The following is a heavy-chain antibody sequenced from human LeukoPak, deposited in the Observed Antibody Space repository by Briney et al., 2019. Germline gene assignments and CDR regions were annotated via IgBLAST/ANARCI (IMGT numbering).Heavy chain of an antibody. CDR3: TSLAVAGSY. D-gene: IGHD6-19*01. Sequence: GGSLKLSCAASGFTFSVSAMHWVRQASAKGLEWVGRNRSKANSYATAYAASVKGRFTISRDDSKNTAYLQMNSLKTDDTAVYYCTSLAVAGSYWGQGTLVTVSS. CDR1: GFTFSVSA. CDR2: NRSKANSYAT. J-gene: IGHJ4*02. V-gene: IGHV3-73*01.